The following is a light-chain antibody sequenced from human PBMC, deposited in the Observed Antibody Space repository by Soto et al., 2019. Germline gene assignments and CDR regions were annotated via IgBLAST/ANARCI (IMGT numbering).Light chain of an antibody. CDR3: MQALQTPLT. CDR1: QSLLHSNGYNY. Sequence: DIVMRHSPLSLPVTPGEPASISCRSSQSLLHSNGYNYLVWYLQKPGQSPQLLIYVGSSRASGVPDRFSGNGSGRDVTLKISRVEAEDVGLYYCMQALQTPLTFGGGTNVEIK. J-gene: IGKJ4*01. CDR2: VGS. V-gene: IGKV2-28*01.